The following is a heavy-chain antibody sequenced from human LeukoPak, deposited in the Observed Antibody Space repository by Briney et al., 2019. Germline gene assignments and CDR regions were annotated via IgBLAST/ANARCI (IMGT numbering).Heavy chain of an antibody. J-gene: IGHJ4*02. CDR3: AKDPSWDLAEYGSSWWDY. CDR2: IRGSGGST. Sequence: PGGSLRLSCAASGFTFSSYAMSWVRQAPGKGLDWVSAIRGSGGSTYYADSVKGRFTISRDNSKNTLYLQMNSLRAEDTAVYYCAKDPSWDLAEYGSSWWDYWGQGTLVTVSS. V-gene: IGHV3-23*01. CDR1: GFTFSSYA. D-gene: IGHD6-13*01.